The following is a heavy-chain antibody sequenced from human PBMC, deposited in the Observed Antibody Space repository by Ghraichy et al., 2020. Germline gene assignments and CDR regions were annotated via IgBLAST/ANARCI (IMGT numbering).Heavy chain of an antibody. CDR2: IYYSGST. J-gene: IGHJ3*02. Sequence: SETLSLTCTVSGGSISSGGYYWSWIRQHPGKGLEWIGYIYYSGSTYYNPSLKSRVTISVDTSKNQFSLKLSSVTAADTAVYYCARDLSSGWHASSAFDIWGQGTMVTVSS. V-gene: IGHV4-31*03. D-gene: IGHD6-19*01. CDR3: ARDLSSGWHASSAFDI. CDR1: GGSISSGGYY.